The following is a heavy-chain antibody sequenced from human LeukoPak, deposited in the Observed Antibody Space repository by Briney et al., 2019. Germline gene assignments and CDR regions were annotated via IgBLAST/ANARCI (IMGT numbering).Heavy chain of an antibody. J-gene: IGHJ4*02. CDR2: INHSGST. CDR1: GGSFSGYY. D-gene: IGHD3-10*01. V-gene: IGHV4-34*01. Sequence: SETLSLTCAVYGGSFSGYYWSWIRQPPGKGLEWMGEINHSGSTNYNPSLKSRVTISVDPSKNQFSLKLSSVTAADTAVSYCASTYYSGSGSYGENWGQGTLVTVSS. CDR3: ASTYYSGSGSYGEN.